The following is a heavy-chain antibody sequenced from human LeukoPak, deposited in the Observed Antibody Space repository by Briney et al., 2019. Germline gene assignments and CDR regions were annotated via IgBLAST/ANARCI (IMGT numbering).Heavy chain of an antibody. CDR3: ATQSGSYRARHNWFDP. J-gene: IGHJ5*02. D-gene: IGHD1-26*01. Sequence: ASVKVSCKVSGYTLTELSMHWVRQAPGKGLEWVGGFDPEDGETIYAQKFQGRVTMTEDTSTDTAYMELSSLRSEDTAVYYCATQSGSYRARHNWFDPWGQGTLVTVSS. CDR1: GYTLTELS. CDR2: FDPEDGET. V-gene: IGHV1-24*01.